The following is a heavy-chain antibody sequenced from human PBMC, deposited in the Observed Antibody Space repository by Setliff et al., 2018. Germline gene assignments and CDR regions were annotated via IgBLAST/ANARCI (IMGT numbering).Heavy chain of an antibody. J-gene: IGHJ4*02. CDR2: IYTGGTT. V-gene: IGHV3-66*01. CDR3: VRGLPFDY. Sequence: PGGSLRLSCAASGFTVSSNYMSWVRQAPGKGPEYVSIIYTGGTTYYTDSVKGRFTISRDNSKNTLYLQLNSLRAEDTAVYYCVRGLPFDYWGQGTLVTVSS. CDR1: GFTVSSNY.